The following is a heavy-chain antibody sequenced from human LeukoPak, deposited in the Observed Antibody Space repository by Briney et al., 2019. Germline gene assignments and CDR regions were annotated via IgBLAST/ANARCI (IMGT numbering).Heavy chain of an antibody. V-gene: IGHV4-30-4*01. Sequence: SETLSLTCTVSGGSISSGDYYWSWIRQPPGKGLEWIGYIYYSGSTYYNPSLKSRVTISVDTSKNQFSLKLSSVTAADTAVYYWAGENVTTAPPLAPGGKGTRVTVSP. J-gene: IGHJ5*02. CDR2: IYYSGST. D-gene: IGHD4-11*01. CDR1: GGSISSGDYY. CDR3: AGENVTTAPPLAP.